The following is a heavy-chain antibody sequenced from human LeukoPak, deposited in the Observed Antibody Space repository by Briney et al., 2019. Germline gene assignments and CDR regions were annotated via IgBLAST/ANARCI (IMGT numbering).Heavy chain of an antibody. V-gene: IGHV3-11*01. Sequence: GGSLRLSCAASGFTFSDYYMSWIRQAPGKGLEWVSYISSSGSTIYYADSVKGRFTISRDNAKNSLYLQMNSLRAEDTAVYYCAKMRVDNWNYGYYFDYWGQGTLVTVSS. J-gene: IGHJ4*02. D-gene: IGHD1-7*01. CDR3: AKMRVDNWNYGYYFDY. CDR1: GFTFSDYY. CDR2: ISSSGSTI.